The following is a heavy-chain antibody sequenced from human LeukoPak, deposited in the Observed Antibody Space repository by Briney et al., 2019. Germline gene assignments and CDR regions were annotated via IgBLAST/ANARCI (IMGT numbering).Heavy chain of an antibody. CDR2: IYTSGTT. CDR1: GGSIGCYY. J-gene: IGHJ4*02. D-gene: IGHD2-2*01. V-gene: IGHV4-4*07. Sequence: SETLSLICTVSGGSIGCYYWSWIRQPAGKGLEWIGRIYTSGTTNYNTSLKGRITKSIDTTKSQFSLWLTSVSAADTGLYYCARGRGFCSGTSCAYYFDYWGQGNLVTVSS. CDR3: ARGRGFCSGTSCAYYFDY.